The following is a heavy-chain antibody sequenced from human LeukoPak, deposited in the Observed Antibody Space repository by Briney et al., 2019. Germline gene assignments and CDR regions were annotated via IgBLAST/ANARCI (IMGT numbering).Heavy chain of an antibody. Sequence: SETLSLTCTVSGGSISSYYWSWIRQPPGKGLEWIGYIYHSGSTNYNPSLQSRVTISVDTSKNQFSLNLNSVTAADTAVYYCARGGAARLHFQNWGQGTLVTVSS. CDR3: ARGGAARLHFQN. D-gene: IGHD6-6*01. J-gene: IGHJ1*01. CDR1: GGSISSYY. CDR2: IYHSGST. V-gene: IGHV4-59*01.